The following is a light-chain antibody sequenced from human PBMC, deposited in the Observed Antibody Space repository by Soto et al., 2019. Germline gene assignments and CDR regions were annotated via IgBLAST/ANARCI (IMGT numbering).Light chain of an antibody. J-gene: IGLJ2*01. Sequence: QAVVAQEPSLTVSPGGTVTLTCGSSTGAVTSGLYPYWFQQKPGQAPRTLIYDTTNKHSWTPARFSGSLLGGKAALTLSGAQPEDEADYYCMLSYSGGRLVFGGGTKLTVI. CDR2: DTT. CDR3: MLSYSGGRLV. V-gene: IGLV7-46*01. CDR1: TGAVTSGLY.